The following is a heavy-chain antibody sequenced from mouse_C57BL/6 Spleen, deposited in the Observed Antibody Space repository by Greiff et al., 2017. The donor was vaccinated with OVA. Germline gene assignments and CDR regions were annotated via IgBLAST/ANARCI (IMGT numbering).Heavy chain of an antibody. CDR3: ARETAQATGFAY. CDR2: IYPGDGGT. CDR1: GYAFSSSW. D-gene: IGHD3-2*02. Sequence: QVQLQQSGPELVKPGASVKISCKASGYAFSSSWMNWVKQRPGKGLEWIGRIYPGDGGTNYNGKFKGKATLTADKSSSTAYMQLSSLTSEDSAVYFCARETAQATGFAYWGQGTLVTVSA. J-gene: IGHJ3*01. V-gene: IGHV1-82*01.